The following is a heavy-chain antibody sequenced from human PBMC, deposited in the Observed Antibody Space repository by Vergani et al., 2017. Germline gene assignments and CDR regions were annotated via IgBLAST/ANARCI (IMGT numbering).Heavy chain of an antibody. J-gene: IGHJ4*02. Sequence: VQLVESGGGVVQPGGSLRLSCAASGFTFSSYSMNWVRQAPGKGLEWVSYISSSSSTIYYADSVKGRFTISRDNAKNSLYLQMNSLRAEDTAVYYCARGFVVVPAAMSYWGQGTLVTVSS. D-gene: IGHD2-2*01. CDR1: GFTFSSYS. V-gene: IGHV3-48*01. CDR2: ISSSSSTI. CDR3: ARGFVVVPAAMSY.